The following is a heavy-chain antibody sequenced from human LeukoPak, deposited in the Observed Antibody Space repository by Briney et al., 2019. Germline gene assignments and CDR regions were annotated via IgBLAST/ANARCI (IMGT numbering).Heavy chain of an antibody. Sequence: GGSLRLSCAASGFTFSSYSMNWVRQAPGKGLEWVSYISSSSSTIYYADSVKGRFTISRDNAKNSLYLQMNSLRAEDTAVYYCARALWFGETFPAYWGQGTLVTVSS. CDR2: ISSSSSTI. CDR1: GFTFSSYS. J-gene: IGHJ4*02. D-gene: IGHD3-10*01. CDR3: ARALWFGETFPAY. V-gene: IGHV3-48*01.